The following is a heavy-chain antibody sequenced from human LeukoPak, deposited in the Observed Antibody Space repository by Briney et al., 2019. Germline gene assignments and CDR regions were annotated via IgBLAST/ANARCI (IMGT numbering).Heavy chain of an antibody. D-gene: IGHD3-3*01. CDR3: ARGGIENSIGYYWHFDL. Sequence: ASVKVSCKASGYTFTGYYLHWVRQAPGQGLEWMGWINPNTANTNFAQKFQGRVTLTRDTSINTAYMELSSLSSDDTAVYYCARGGIENSIGYYWHFDLWGRGTLVTVSS. J-gene: IGHJ2*01. CDR1: GYTFTGYY. V-gene: IGHV1-2*02. CDR2: INPNTANT.